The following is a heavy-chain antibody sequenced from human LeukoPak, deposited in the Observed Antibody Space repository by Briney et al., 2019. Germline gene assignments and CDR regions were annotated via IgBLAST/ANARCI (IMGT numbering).Heavy chain of an antibody. D-gene: IGHD1-1*01. Sequence: PGGSLRLSCGASGFTFGSYWMSLVRQAPGKGLEWVANINQDGSEKNYVDSVKGRFTISRDNAKNSLFLQMNSLRAEDTAVYYCATNSGWRFDYWGQGTLVTVSS. CDR1: GFTFGSYW. V-gene: IGHV3-7*02. J-gene: IGHJ4*02. CDR2: INQDGSEK. CDR3: ATNSGWRFDY.